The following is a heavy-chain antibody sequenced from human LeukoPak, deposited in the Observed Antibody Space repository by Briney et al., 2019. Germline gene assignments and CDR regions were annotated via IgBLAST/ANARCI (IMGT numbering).Heavy chain of an antibody. Sequence: SVKVSCKASGGTFSSYAISWVRQAPGQGLEWMGGIIPIFGTANYAQKFQGRVTITTDESTSTAYMELSSLRSEDTAVYYCARGQPLRGTFYYYYYYMGVWGKGTTVTVSS. CDR1: GGTFSSYA. V-gene: IGHV1-69*05. D-gene: IGHD2-21*02. CDR3: ARGQPLRGTFYYYYYYMGV. CDR2: IIPIFGTA. J-gene: IGHJ6*03.